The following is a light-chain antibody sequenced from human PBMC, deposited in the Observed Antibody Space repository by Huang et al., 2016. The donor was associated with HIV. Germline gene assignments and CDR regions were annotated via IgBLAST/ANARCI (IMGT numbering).Light chain of an antibody. V-gene: IGKV3-15*01. Sequence: VMTQSPASLPVSPGDRATLFCRARQNINNNLAWYQKRPGQASRLLIYGASTRATGVPPRFSGSRSGTNFTLTITSLQSEDFALYYCQQYDDWPRTFGQGTKVEV. CDR3: QQYDDWPRT. CDR2: GAS. J-gene: IGKJ1*01. CDR1: QNINNN.